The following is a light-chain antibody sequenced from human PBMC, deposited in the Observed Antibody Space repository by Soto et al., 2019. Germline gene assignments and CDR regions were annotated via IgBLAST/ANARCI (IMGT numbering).Light chain of an antibody. CDR3: QQYYSYPPT. J-gene: IGKJ1*01. V-gene: IGKV1-8*01. Sequence: AIRMTQSPSSLSASTGDRVTITCRASQGISSYLAWYQQKPGKAPKLLIYAASTLQSGVPSRFSGSGSGTDFTLTISCLQSEGFATYYCQQYYSYPPTFGQGTK. CDR2: AAS. CDR1: QGISSY.